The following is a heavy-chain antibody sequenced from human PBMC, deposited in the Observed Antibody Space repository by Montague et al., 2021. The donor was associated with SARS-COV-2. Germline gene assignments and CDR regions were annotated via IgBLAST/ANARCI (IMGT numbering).Heavy chain of an antibody. D-gene: IGHD6-13*01. J-gene: IGHJ4*02. CDR2: ISGSGGRT. CDR3: AKAAFGRSSYFDY. Sequence: SLRLSCAASEFTFSSYAMSWVRQAPGKGLEWASAISGSGGRTYYADSVKGRFTLSRDNSKNTLYLQMNSLRAEDTAVYYCAKAAFGRSSYFDYWGQGTLVTVSS. V-gene: IGHV3-23*01. CDR1: EFTFSSYA.